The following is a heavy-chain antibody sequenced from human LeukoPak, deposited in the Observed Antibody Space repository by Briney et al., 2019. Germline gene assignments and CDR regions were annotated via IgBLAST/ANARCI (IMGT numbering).Heavy chain of an antibody. CDR1: GYTFTNYD. D-gene: IGHD1-26*01. V-gene: IGHV1-8*01. J-gene: IGHJ5*02. CDR2: MNPSSGNT. Sequence: GASVKVSCRDSGYTFTNYDFNWVRQATGQGLEWMRWMNPSSGNTGYAQKFQGRITMTSNTSISTAYMELSSLRSEDTAVYYCARGRSGSRRSNWFEPWGQGTLVTVSS. CDR3: ARGRSGSRRSNWFEP.